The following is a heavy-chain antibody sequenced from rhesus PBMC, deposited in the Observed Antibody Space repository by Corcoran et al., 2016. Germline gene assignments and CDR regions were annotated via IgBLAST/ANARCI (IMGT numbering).Heavy chain of an antibody. Sequence: QLQLQESGPGLVKPSETLSLTCAVSGGSISSNYWSWLRQPPGKGLEWIGRIAGRGGSTYHNPSLKSRVTISTDTAKNQFARKLSSVTAADTAGYYCARERQRLVYFDYWGQGVLVTVSS. V-gene: IGHV4-173*01. CDR1: GGSISSNY. CDR2: IAGRGGST. J-gene: IGHJ4*01. D-gene: IGHD6-31*01. CDR3: ARERQRLVYFDY.